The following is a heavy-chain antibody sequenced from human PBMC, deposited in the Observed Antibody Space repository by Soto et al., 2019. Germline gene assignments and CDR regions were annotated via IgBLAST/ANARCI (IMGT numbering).Heavy chain of an antibody. V-gene: IGHV3-9*01. CDR1: GFTFRNYA. D-gene: IGHD4-4*01. J-gene: IGHJ4*02. CDR3: VKDKLYSNCEYYFDY. Sequence: VQFVESGGGLVQPGRSLRLSFAASGFTFRNYAMHWVRRAPGKGLEWVSGISWHSGTIGYADSVRGRFTISRDNAKNSLYLQMNSLRPEDTALYYCVKDKLYSNCEYYFDYGGQGTLVAVSS. CDR2: ISWHSGTI.